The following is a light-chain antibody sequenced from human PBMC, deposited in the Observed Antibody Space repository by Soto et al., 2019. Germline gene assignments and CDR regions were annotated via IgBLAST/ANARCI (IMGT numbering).Light chain of an antibody. J-gene: IGLJ3*02. V-gene: IGLV2-23*01. CDR1: SGYVGTYDL. CDR3: CSFAGSNSGV. CDR2: EAT. Sequence: QSVLTQPASVSGSPGQSITISCTGTSGYVGTYDLVSWYQHHPGAAPKLMVYEATRRPSGISNRFSGSKSGNTASLTISGLQAEDEAAYYCCSFAGSNSGVFGGGTKVTVL.